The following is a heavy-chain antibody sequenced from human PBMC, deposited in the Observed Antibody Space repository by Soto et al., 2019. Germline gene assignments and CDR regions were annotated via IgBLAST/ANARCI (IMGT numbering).Heavy chain of an antibody. Sequence: SETLSLTCTVSGGSVSSGSYYWSWIRQPPGKGLEWIGYIYYSGSTNYNPSLKSRVTISVDTSKNQFSLKLSSVTAADTAVYYCARDLTQYYDFWSGYYAAYYYYYGMDVWGQGTTVTVSS. CDR3: ARDLTQYYDFWSGYYAAYYYYYGMDV. J-gene: IGHJ6*02. CDR2: IYYSGST. CDR1: GGSVSSGSYY. D-gene: IGHD3-3*01. V-gene: IGHV4-61*01.